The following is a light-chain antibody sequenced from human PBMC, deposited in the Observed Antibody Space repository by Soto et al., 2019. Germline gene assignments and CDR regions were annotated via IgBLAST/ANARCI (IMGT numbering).Light chain of an antibody. Sequence: DIVXTQSXDXLAVSLGERATIHCXSSQSLLFNSNNXXXLAWYQQRPGQPPKLLIYWASTRHSGVPDRFSGSGSGTDFTLTINSLQAEDLAVYYCHQYYSPPQPFGQGTKVEIK. CDR1: QSLLFNSNNXXX. CDR2: WAS. V-gene: IGKV4-1*01. J-gene: IGKJ1*01. CDR3: HQYYSPPQP.